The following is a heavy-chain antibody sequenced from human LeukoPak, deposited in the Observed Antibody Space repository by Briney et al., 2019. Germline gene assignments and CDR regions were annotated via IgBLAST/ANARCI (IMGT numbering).Heavy chain of an antibody. J-gene: IGHJ4*02. CDR1: GYTFTSYG. CDR3: ARVDSSGTLLGFDY. CDR2: ISAYSGNT. Sequence: ASVKVSCKASGYTFTSYGISWVRQAPGQGLEWMGWISAYSGNTNYAQKLQGRVTMTTDTSTSTAYMELRSLRSDDTAVYYCARVDSSGTLLGFDYWGQGTLVTVSS. D-gene: IGHD6-19*01. V-gene: IGHV1-18*01.